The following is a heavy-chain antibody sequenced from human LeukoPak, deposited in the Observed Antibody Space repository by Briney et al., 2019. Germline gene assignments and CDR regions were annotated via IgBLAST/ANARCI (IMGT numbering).Heavy chain of an antibody. D-gene: IGHD4-17*01. Sequence: SQTLSLTCALSGDTVSSNSAAWNWIRQSPSRGLEWLGRTYYRCKWYNDSAVSVKSRITINPDTSKNQFSLQLNSVTPEDTAVYYCARGPGLRMGAFDLWGQGTVVSVSS. CDR1: GDTVSSNSAA. V-gene: IGHV6-1*01. J-gene: IGHJ3*01. CDR3: ARGPGLRMGAFDL. CDR2: TYYRCKWYN.